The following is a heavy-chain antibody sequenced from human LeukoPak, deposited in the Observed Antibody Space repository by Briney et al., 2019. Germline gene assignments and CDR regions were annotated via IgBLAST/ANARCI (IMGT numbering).Heavy chain of an antibody. CDR2: IRYDGSNK. CDR1: GITFSSYG. CDR3: AKPELLWFGEFNYDY. Sequence: GGSLRLSCAASGITFSSYGMHWVRQAPGKGLEWVAFIRYDGSNKYYADSVKGRFTISRDNSKNTLYLQMNSLRAEDTAVYYCAKPELLWFGEFNYDYWGEGTPVTVSS. D-gene: IGHD3-10*01. V-gene: IGHV3-30*02. J-gene: IGHJ4*02.